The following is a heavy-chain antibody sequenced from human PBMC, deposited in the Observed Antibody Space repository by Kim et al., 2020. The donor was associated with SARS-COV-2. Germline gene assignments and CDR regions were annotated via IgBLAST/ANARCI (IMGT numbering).Heavy chain of an antibody. Sequence: SETLSLTCTVSGGSISSSSYYWGWIRQPPGKGLEWIGSIYYSGSTYYNPSLKSRVTISVDTSKNQFSLKLSSVTAADTAVYYCARVGSGKENWFDPWGQGTLVTVYS. D-gene: IGHD3-10*01. CDR3: ARVGSGKENWFDP. V-gene: IGHV4-39*01. CDR2: IYYSGST. J-gene: IGHJ5*02. CDR1: GGSISSSSYY.